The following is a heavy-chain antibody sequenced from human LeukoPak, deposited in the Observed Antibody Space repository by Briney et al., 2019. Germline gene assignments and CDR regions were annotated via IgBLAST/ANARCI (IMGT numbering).Heavy chain of an antibody. J-gene: IGHJ3*02. CDR2: INHSGNT. CDR3: RRNGDCVSWEVDAFDI. CDR1: SGSFSGYY. V-gene: IGHV4-34*01. Sequence: SETLSLTCAVYSGSFSGYYWSWIRQPPGKGLEWIGEINHSGNTNYNPSLKSRVTISVDTSKNQFSLKLSSVTAADTAVYYCRRNGDCVSWEVDAFDIWGQGTMVTVSS. D-gene: IGHD2-21*02.